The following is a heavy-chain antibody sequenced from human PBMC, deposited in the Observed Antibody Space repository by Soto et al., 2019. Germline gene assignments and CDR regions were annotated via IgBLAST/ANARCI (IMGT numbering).Heavy chain of an antibody. CDR3: ARDPYDSSGIERDDAFDI. CDR2: ISYDGSNK. CDR1: GFTFSSYA. D-gene: IGHD3-22*01. Sequence: GGSLRLSCAASGFTFSSYAMHWVRQAPGKGLEWVAVISYDGSNKYYADSVKGRFTISRDNSKNTLYLQMNSLRAEDTAVYYCARDPYDSSGIERDDAFDIWGQGTMVTVSS. J-gene: IGHJ3*02. V-gene: IGHV3-30-3*01.